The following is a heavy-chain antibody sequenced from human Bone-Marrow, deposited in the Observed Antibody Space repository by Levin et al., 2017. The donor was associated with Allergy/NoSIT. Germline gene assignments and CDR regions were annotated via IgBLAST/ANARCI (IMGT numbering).Heavy chain of an antibody. Sequence: GGSLRLSCAASGFTFDDYAMHWVRQAPGKGLEWVSGISWNSGSIGYADSVKGRFTISRDNAKNSLYLQMNSLRAEDTALYYCAKDALRGIAVARGGMDVWGRGTTVTVSS. V-gene: IGHV3-9*01. CDR3: AKDALRGIAVARGGMDV. D-gene: IGHD6-19*01. CDR1: GFTFDDYA. J-gene: IGHJ6*04. CDR2: ISWNSGSI.